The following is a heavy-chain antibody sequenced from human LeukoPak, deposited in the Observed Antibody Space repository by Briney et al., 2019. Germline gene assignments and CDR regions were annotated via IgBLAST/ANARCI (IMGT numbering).Heavy chain of an antibody. CDR3: AKFSSGSYGGYFDY. D-gene: IGHD3-10*01. Sequence: GGSLRLSCAASGFSLEDYGMHWVRQAPGKGLEWVAGISWDSGSIVHAVSLKGRFTISRDNAKNSLYLQMNSLTIEDTAMYYCAKFSSGSYGGYFDYWGQGILVTVSS. CDR2: ISWDSGSI. V-gene: IGHV3-9*01. CDR1: GFSLEDYG. J-gene: IGHJ4*02.